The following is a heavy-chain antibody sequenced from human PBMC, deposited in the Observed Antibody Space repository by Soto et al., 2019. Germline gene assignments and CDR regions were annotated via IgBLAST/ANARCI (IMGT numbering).Heavy chain of an antibody. D-gene: IGHD3-22*01. V-gene: IGHV1-69*13. CDR2: IIPIFGTA. Sequence: SVKVSCKASGGTFSSYAISWVRQAPGQGLEWMGGIIPIFGTANYAQKFQGRVTITADESTSTAYMELSSLRSDDTAVYYCARTRRGYDSSGYYYVSWGQGTLVTVSS. J-gene: IGHJ5*02. CDR1: GGTFSSYA. CDR3: ARTRRGYDSSGYYYVS.